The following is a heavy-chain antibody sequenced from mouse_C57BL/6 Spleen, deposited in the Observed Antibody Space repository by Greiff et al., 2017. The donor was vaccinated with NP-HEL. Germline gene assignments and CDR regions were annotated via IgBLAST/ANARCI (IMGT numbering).Heavy chain of an antibody. V-gene: IGHV1-80*01. CDR3: ARADYDGSSFHAMDY. Sequence: VNVVESGAELVKPGASVKISCKASGYAFSSYWMNWVKQRPGKGLEWIGQIYPGDGDTNYNGTFKGKATLTADKSSSTAYMQLSSLTSEDSAVYFCARADYDGSSFHAMDYWGQGTSVTVSS. CDR2: IYPGDGDT. CDR1: GYAFSSYW. J-gene: IGHJ4*01. D-gene: IGHD1-1*01.